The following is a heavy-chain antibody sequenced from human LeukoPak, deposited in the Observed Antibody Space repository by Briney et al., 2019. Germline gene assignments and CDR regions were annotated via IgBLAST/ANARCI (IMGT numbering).Heavy chain of an antibody. CDR3: ARGNYYDSSGYFLY. CDR2: IKQDGSEK. D-gene: IGHD3-22*01. Sequence: PGGSLRLSCAASGFTFSSYWMSWVRQAPGKGLEWVANIKQDGSEKYYVDSVKVRFTISRDNAKNSLYLQMYSLRAEDTAVYYCARGNYYDSSGYFLYWGQGTLVTVSS. V-gene: IGHV3-7*04. CDR1: GFTFSSYW. J-gene: IGHJ4*02.